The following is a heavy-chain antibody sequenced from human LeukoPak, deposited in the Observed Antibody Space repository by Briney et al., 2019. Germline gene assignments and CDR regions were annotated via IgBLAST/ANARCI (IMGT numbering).Heavy chain of an antibody. Sequence: GASVKVSCKASGGTFSSYAISWVRQAPGQGLEWMGGIIPIFGTANYAQKFQGRVTITADESTSTAYMELSSLRSEDTAVYYCARDLEGAYACSSTSCYAGNRFDPWGQGTLVTVSS. J-gene: IGHJ5*02. CDR3: ARDLEGAYACSSTSCYAGNRFDP. CDR1: GGTFSSYA. CDR2: IIPIFGTA. D-gene: IGHD2-2*01. V-gene: IGHV1-69*13.